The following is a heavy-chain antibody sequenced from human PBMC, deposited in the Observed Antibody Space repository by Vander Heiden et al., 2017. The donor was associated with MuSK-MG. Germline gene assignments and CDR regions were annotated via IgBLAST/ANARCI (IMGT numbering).Heavy chain of an antibody. J-gene: IGHJ4*02. CDR3: ARDYLDVNIVATISDY. CDR2: ISSSGSTI. CDR1: GFTFSSYE. V-gene: IGHV3-48*03. D-gene: IGHD5-12*01. Sequence: EVQLVESGGGLVQTGGSLRLSCAAAGFTFSSYEMSWVRQAPGMGLEWVSYISSSGSTIYYADSVKGRFTISRDNAKNSLYLQMNSLRAEDTAVYYCARDYLDVNIVATISDYWGQGTLVTVSS.